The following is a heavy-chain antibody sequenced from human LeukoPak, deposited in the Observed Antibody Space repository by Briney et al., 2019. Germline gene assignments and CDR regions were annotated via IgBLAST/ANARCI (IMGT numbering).Heavy chain of an antibody. CDR1: GFTISNYW. D-gene: IGHD5-18*01. Sequence: GGSLRLSCAASGFTISNYWMSWVRQAPGKGLEWVANIKQGGSERYYVDSVKGRFTVSRDNAKNSLYLQMNSLRVDDTAVYYCARENTAVPGGDCWGQGTLVTVSS. V-gene: IGHV3-7*01. J-gene: IGHJ4*02. CDR3: ARENTAVPGGDC. CDR2: IKQGGSER.